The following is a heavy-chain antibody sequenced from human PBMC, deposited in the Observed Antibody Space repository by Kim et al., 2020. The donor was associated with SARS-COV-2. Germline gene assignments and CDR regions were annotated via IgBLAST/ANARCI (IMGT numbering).Heavy chain of an antibody. J-gene: IGHJ3*02. CDR3: AKDRSGYYPYDAFDI. CDR1: GFTFDDYA. V-gene: IGHV3-9*01. D-gene: IGHD3-22*01. Sequence: GGSLRLSCAASGFTFDDYAMHWVRQAPGKGLEWVSGISWNSGSIGYADSVKGRFTISRDNAKNSLYLQMNSLRAEDTALYYCAKDRSGYYPYDAFDIWGQGTMVTVSS. CDR2: ISWNSGSI.